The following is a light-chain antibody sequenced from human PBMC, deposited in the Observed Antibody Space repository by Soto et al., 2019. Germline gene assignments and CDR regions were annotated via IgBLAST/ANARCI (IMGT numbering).Light chain of an antibody. CDR1: GSDIGYFNY. Sequence: QSVLTQPASVSGSPGQSITISCTGTGSDIGYFNYVSWYQQQPGKAPKLMIYEVDNRPSGVSIRFSGSKSGSTASLTISGLQAEDEADYYCSSFSVASPLFGTGTKVTVL. CDR3: SSFSVASPL. V-gene: IGLV2-14*01. J-gene: IGLJ1*01. CDR2: EVD.